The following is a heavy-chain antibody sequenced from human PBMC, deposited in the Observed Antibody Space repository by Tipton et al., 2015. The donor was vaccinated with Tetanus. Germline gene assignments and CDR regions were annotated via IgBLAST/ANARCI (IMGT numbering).Heavy chain of an antibody. CDR1: GGSLSRYY. J-gene: IGHJ4*02. CDR2: MSKDGGFK. CDR3: AKESLWVRDGTNLDY. V-gene: IGHV3-30-3*02. D-gene: IGHD5-24*01. Sequence: LSLTCAVYGGSLSRYYWTWIRQPPGKGLEWVAVMSKDGGFKHYVDSAKGRFTISRDNAKNTLYLQMNSLRAEDTAVYYCAKESLWVRDGTNLDYWGQGTLVTVSS.